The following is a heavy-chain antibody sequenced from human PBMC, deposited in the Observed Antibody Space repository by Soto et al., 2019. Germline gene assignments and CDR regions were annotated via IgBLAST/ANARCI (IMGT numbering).Heavy chain of an antibody. Sequence: QVQLVESGGGVVQPGRSLRLSCAASGFTFSSYGMHWVRQAPGKGLEWVAVISYDGSNKYYADSVKGRFTISRDNSKNTLYLQMNSLRAEDTAVYYCAKGLRGFKYYDSSGYFWGMAVWGQGTTVTVSS. CDR3: AKGLRGFKYYDSSGYFWGMAV. CDR1: GFTFSSYG. CDR2: ISYDGSNK. D-gene: IGHD3-22*01. J-gene: IGHJ6*02. V-gene: IGHV3-30*18.